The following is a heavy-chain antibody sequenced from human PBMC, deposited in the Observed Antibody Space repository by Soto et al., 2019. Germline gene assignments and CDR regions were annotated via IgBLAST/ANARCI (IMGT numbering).Heavy chain of an antibody. CDR1: GDPISSDGYY. V-gene: IGHV4-31*11. CDR2: IYHSGTT. J-gene: IGHJ4*02. CDR3: ARIRGLGEVSPYFDP. D-gene: IGHD3-16*01. Sequence: SETLSLTCAVSGDPISSDGYYWSWIRQHPGKGLEWIGHIYHSGTTYYNPALKSRVTISIDTPANQFSLRVRSVTAADTAVYYCARIRGLGEVSPYFDPWGQGARVPVS.